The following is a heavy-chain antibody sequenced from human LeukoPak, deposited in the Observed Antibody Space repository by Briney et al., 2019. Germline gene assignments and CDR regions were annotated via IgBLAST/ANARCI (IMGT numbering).Heavy chain of an antibody. CDR2: IKSDGSAT. D-gene: IGHD2-2*03. CDR3: AMDINGDLFHV. V-gene: IGHV3-74*01. CDR1: EFSFSSYW. J-gene: IGHJ4*02. Sequence: PGGALRLSCAGSEFSFSSYWMHWVRQPPEKGLEWVFSIKSDGSATAYADSVKGRFSMSTDSAKYTASLHMNSLRVEDTAMYYCAMDINGDLFHVWGQGTPVTVSS.